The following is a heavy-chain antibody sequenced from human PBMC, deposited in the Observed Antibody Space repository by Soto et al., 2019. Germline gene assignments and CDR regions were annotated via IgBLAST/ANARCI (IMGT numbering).Heavy chain of an antibody. CDR1: GFTFSSYS. CDR3: ARVGYSSPFDY. J-gene: IGHJ4*02. Sequence: EVQLVESGGGLVQPGGSLRLSCAASGFTFSSYSMNWVRQAPGKGLEWVSYISSGSNTIYYADSVKGRFTISRDNAKNSLYLQRNSLRDEDTAVYYCARVGYSSPFDYWGQGTLLTVSS. D-gene: IGHD5-18*01. V-gene: IGHV3-48*02. CDR2: ISSGSNTI.